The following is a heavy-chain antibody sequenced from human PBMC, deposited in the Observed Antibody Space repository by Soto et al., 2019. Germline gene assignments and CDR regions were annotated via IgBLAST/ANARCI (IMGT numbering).Heavy chain of an antibody. CDR2: INHSGST. CDR1: GGSFSGYY. Sequence: QVQLQQWGAGLLKPSETLSLTCAVYGGSFSGYYWSWIRQPPGKGLESIGEINHSGSTNYNPSLKSRVTISVDTSKNQFSLKLSSVTAADTAVYYCARGGRWLHPLGYWGQGTLVTVSS. J-gene: IGHJ4*02. CDR3: ARGGRWLHPLGY. D-gene: IGHD5-12*01. V-gene: IGHV4-34*01.